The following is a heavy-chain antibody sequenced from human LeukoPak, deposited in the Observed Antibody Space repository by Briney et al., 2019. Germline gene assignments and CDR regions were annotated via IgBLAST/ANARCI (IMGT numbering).Heavy chain of an antibody. D-gene: IGHD2-2*01. V-gene: IGHV3-7*01. J-gene: IGHJ3*02. CDR3: AREGGIVVVPAAPRGDAFDI. CDR1: GSTFSSYW. CDR2: IKQDGSEK. Sequence: GGSLRLSCAASGSTFSSYWMSWVRQAPGKGLEWVANIKQDGSEKYYVDSVKGRFTISRDNAKNSLYLQMNSLRAEDTAVYYCAREGGIVVVPAAPRGDAFDIWGQGTMVTVSS.